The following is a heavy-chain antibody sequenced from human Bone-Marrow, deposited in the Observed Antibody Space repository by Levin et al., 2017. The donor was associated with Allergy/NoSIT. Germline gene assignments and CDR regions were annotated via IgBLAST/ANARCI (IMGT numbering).Heavy chain of an antibody. CDR1: GFTFDGYA. CDR2: ISHDGTNK. CDR3: ARGADSGWFVDY. D-gene: IGHD6-13*01. J-gene: IGHJ4*02. Sequence: SCAASGFTFDGYALHWVRQAPGKGLEWVAVISHDGTNKHYADSVKGRFTIPRDNSKNTLYLQMTSLRSDDTAVYYCARGADSGWFVDYWGQGALVTVSS. V-gene: IGHV3-30-3*01.